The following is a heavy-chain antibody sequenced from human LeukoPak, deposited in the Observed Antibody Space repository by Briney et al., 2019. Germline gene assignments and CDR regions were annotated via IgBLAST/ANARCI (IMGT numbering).Heavy chain of an antibody. CDR3: ARDRISGDYDSSGTSGI. Sequence: GASVKVSCKASGYTFTSYGISWVRQAPGQGLEWMGWISAYNGNTNYAQKLQGRVTMTTDTSTSTAYMELRSLRSDDTAVYYCARDRISGDYDSSGTSGIWGQGTMVTVSS. J-gene: IGHJ3*02. CDR2: ISAYNGNT. CDR1: GYTFTSYG. D-gene: IGHD3-22*01. V-gene: IGHV1-18*01.